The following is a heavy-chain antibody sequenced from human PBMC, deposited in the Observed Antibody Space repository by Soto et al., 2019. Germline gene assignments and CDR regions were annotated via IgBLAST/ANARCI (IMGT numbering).Heavy chain of an antibody. CDR2: VYHSGTT. D-gene: IGHD6-19*01. CDR3: ARGLITGSHYSGGWYYFDS. Sequence: SETLSLTCAVSGGSISSSNWWSWVRQSPGKGLEWIGEVYHSGTTHYNPSLKSRVIISVDTSNNQFSLHLSPVTAADTAVYYCARGLITGSHYSGGWYYFDSWGQGTKVTSPQ. CDR1: GGSISSSNW. J-gene: IGHJ4*02. V-gene: IGHV4-4*02.